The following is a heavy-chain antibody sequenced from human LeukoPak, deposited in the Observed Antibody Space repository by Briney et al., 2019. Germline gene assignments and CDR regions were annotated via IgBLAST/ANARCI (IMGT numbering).Heavy chain of an antibody. V-gene: IGHV3-30*04. J-gene: IGHJ6*02. CDR3: ELRRHYGMDV. CDR1: GFTFSSYA. D-gene: IGHD1-26*01. Sequence: GVLRLSCAASGFTFSSYAMHWVRQAPGKGLEWVAVISYDGSNKYYADSVKGRFTISRDNSKNTLYLQMNSLRAEDTAVYYCELRRHYGMDVWGQGTTVTVSS. CDR2: ISYDGSNK.